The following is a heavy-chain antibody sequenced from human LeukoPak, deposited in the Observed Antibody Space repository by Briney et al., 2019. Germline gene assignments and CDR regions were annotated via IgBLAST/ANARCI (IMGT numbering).Heavy chain of an antibody. CDR2: IRYDRSNK. J-gene: IGHJ4*02. D-gene: IGHD4-17*01. Sequence: GGSLRLSCAASGFIFSSYGMHWVRQAPGKGLEWVAFIRYDRSNKYYADSVKGRFTISRDNSKNTLYLQMNSLRAEDTAVYYCASRTTVTTFDYWGQGTLVTVSS. V-gene: IGHV3-30*02. CDR3: ASRTTVTTFDY. CDR1: GFIFSSYG.